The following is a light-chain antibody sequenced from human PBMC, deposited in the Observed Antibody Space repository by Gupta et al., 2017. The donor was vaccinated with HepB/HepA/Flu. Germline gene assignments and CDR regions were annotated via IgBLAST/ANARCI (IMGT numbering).Light chain of an antibody. V-gene: IGKV3-15*01. Sequence: EIVMTQSAATLSASPGASATLSCRAIQSVSSNLAWYQQKPGQAPRLLIYGAFTRASDSPARCSSSRSGTKFTLIINSLQSEEFAVYYCQQYNKWPPLSFGGGTKVEIK. CDR3: QQYNKWPPLS. CDR1: QSVSSN. CDR2: GAF. J-gene: IGKJ4*01.